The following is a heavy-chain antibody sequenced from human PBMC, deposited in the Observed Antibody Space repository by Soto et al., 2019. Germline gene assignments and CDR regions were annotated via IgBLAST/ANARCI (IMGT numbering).Heavy chain of an antibody. V-gene: IGHV4-59*12. CDR3: ARIAAAGYDY. D-gene: IGHD6-13*01. CDR2: ISHTGTT. J-gene: IGHJ4*02. CDR1: GGSISSYY. Sequence: SETLSLTCTVSGGSISSYYWSWIRQSPGKGLEWVAYISHTGTTDYNPSLKSRVTISVDKSKNQFSLKLSSVTAADTAVYYCARIAAAGYDYWGQGTLVTVSS.